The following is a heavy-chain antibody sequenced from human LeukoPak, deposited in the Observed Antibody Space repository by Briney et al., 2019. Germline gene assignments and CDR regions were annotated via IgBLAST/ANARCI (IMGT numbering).Heavy chain of an antibody. J-gene: IGHJ4*02. CDR3: VRDMEPLRYFDT. Sequence: GGSLRLSCTGSGFIFSRYAVSWVRQAPGKGPEWVSAISKNTVDTYYADSVKGRLTISRDSSKNTVYLQMNSLRAEDTAVYYCVRDMEPLRYFDTWGQGTLVTVSS. D-gene: IGHD3-9*01. V-gene: IGHV3-23*01. CDR2: ISKNTVDT. CDR1: GFIFSRYA.